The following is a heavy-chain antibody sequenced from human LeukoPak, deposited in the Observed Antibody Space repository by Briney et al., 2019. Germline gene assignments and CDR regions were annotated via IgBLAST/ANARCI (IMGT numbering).Heavy chain of an antibody. D-gene: IGHD6-19*01. Sequence: PSETLSLTCTVSGGSISSYYWSWLRQPPGKGLEWIGYIYYSGSTNYNPSLKSRVTISVDTSKNQFSLKLSSVTAAHTAVYYCASIAVAGTWGFDYWGQGTLVTVSS. CDR1: GGSISSYY. CDR2: IYYSGST. CDR3: ASIAVAGTWGFDY. V-gene: IGHV4-59*01. J-gene: IGHJ4*02.